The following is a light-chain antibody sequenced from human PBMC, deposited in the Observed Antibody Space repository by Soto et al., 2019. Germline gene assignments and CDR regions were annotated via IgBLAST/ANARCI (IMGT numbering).Light chain of an antibody. Sequence: QSALTQPASVSGSPGQSITISCTGTNSDVGSYNLVSWYQQHPGKAPKDIIYEVSERPSGVSDRFSGSKSGNTASLMISGLQAEDEADYYCCSYAGSSAQSYVGGSGTKLTVL. CDR1: NSDVGSYNL. CDR2: EVS. V-gene: IGLV2-23*02. CDR3: CSYAGSSAQSYV. J-gene: IGLJ1*01.